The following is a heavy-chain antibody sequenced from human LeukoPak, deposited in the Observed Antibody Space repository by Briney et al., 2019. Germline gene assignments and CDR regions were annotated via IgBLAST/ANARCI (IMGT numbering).Heavy chain of an antibody. Sequence: PGGSLRLSCAASGFTLSDYYMDWVRQAPGQGLEWVARTRKKAKGYTTEYAASVKGRFTISRDDSKNSVDLQMNSLITEDTAVYYCARAQSDSSGYYYVGDYWGQGPLVTVSS. CDR3: ARAQSDSSGYYYVGDY. D-gene: IGHD3-22*01. CDR2: TRKKAKGYTT. J-gene: IGHJ4*02. V-gene: IGHV3-72*01. CDR1: GFTLSDYY.